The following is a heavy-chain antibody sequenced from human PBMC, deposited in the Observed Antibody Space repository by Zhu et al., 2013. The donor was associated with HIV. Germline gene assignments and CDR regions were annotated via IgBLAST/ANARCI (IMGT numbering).Heavy chain of an antibody. J-gene: IGHJ5*01. CDR3: ARSPIVWRTFDS. Sequence: QVQLVQSGAEVKKPGASVKVSCKAAGYTFIDYDIYWVRQTTGQGLESMGWMNPKSGNKGYAQNFEGRVTLTRNTSITTVYMEISSLTSQDTAVYFCARSPIVWRTFDSWGRGTLVTVSS. D-gene: IGHD3-16*01. CDR2: MNPKSGNK. V-gene: IGHV1-8*01. CDR1: GYTFIDYD.